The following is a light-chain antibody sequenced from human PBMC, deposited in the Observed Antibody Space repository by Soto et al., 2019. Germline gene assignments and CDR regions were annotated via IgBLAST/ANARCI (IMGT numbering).Light chain of an antibody. J-gene: IGLJ2*01. Sequence: QSALTQPRSVSGSPGQSVTISCTGSSSDVGGYEYVSWYQQYPGKAPKLMTYDVSKRPSGVPDRFSGSKSGNTASLTISGLQAEDEAEYYCCSYAGSSPFVLFGGGTKLTVL. CDR3: CSYAGSSPFVL. V-gene: IGLV2-11*01. CDR1: SSDVGGYEY. CDR2: DVS.